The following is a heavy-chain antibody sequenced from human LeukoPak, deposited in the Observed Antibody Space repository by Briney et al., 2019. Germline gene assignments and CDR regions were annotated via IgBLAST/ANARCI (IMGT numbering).Heavy chain of an antibody. J-gene: IGHJ2*01. CDR1: GFTFSSYW. D-gene: IGHD2-2*01. Sequence: GGSLRLSCAASGFTFSSYWMHWVRQAPGKGLVWVSRINSDGSSTSYADSVKGRFTISRDNAKNTLYLQMNSLRAEDTAVYYCARELTRYCSSTSCYRTPRYFDLWGRGTLVTVSS. V-gene: IGHV3-74*01. CDR2: INSDGSST. CDR3: ARELTRYCSSTSCYRTPRYFDL.